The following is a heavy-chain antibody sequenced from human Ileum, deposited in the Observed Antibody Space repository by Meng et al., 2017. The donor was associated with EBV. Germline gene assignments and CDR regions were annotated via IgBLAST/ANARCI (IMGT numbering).Heavy chain of an antibody. CDR3: ASGRDYAWHS. V-gene: IGHV4-4*02. CDR2: IYHSGST. Sequence: QATLQESGPGLVKPSGTLSLTCAVSGDSISSNNWWSWVRQPPGKGLEWIGEIYHSGSTNYNPSFKSRVTMSVDKSKNQISLNLSSVTAADTAVYYCASGRDYAWHSWGRGTLVTVSS. CDR1: GDSISSNNW. J-gene: IGHJ4*02. D-gene: IGHD4-17*01.